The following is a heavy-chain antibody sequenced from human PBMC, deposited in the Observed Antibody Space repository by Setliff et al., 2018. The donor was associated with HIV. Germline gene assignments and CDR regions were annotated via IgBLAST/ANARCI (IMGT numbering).Heavy chain of an antibody. CDR2: IHHTGGT. CDR1: GGSIRSDNYY. Sequence: TLSLTCRVSGGSIRSDNYYWAWIRQPPGKRLEWIASIHHTGGTYYNPSLKSRVTISVDTSKDQFSQKLRSLTATDTAIYHCARSMRYFYDTSGFSWFDPWGQGTLVTVSS. J-gene: IGHJ5*02. V-gene: IGHV4-39*01. D-gene: IGHD3-22*01. CDR3: ARSMRYFYDTSGFSWFDP.